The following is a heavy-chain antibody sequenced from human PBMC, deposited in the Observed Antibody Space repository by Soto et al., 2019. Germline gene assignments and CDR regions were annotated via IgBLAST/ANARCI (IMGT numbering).Heavy chain of an antibody. Sequence: PGWSLRLACASSVFTFITSWMSWVRQAPGKGLEWVANIKEDGSEKYYVDSVKGRFTISRDHAKNSLYLQMNSLGADDTAVYYCARADYYGDPGSYWGQGTLVTVSS. CDR1: VFTFITSW. CDR3: ARADYYGDPGSY. D-gene: IGHD3-10*01. V-gene: IGHV3-7*01. CDR2: IKEDGSEK. J-gene: IGHJ4*02.